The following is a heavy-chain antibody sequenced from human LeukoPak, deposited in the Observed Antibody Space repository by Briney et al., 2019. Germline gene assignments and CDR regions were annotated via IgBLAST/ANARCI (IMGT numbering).Heavy chain of an antibody. J-gene: IGHJ4*02. CDR1: GFPFSSYW. D-gene: IGHD4-17*01. Sequence: HAGGSLRLSCAASGFPFSSYWMHWVRQAPGKGRVWVSRINSDGSSTRYADSVKGRFTIARDNAKDTLYQQMNSLRAEDTAVYYCARDRDPAQGDYGDYPDYWGQGTLVTVSS. CDR3: ARDRDPAQGDYGDYPDY. V-gene: IGHV3-74*01. CDR2: INSDGSST.